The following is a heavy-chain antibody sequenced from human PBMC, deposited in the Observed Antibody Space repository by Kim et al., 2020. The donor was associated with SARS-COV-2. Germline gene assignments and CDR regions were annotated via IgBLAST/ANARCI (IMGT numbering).Heavy chain of an antibody. J-gene: IGHJ4*01. D-gene: IGHD5-18*01. CDR1: GFTFSNSW. CDR2: IKSEGGTA. V-gene: IGHV3-74*01. Sequence: GGSLRLSCAASGFTFSNSWMSWVRQAPGKGLEWVARIKSEGGTATYEDSVKGRFTISSDNAKTTLYLQMNRLRPEDTATYYCACPRDTPIDTHFDYYG. CDR3: ACPRDTPIDTHFDY.